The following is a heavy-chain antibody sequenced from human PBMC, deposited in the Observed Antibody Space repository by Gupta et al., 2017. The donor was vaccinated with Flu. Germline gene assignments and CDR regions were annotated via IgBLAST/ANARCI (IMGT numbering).Heavy chain of an antibody. CDR2: INPYGGST. D-gene: IGHD2-21*01. J-gene: IGHJ4*02. Sequence: QVQLVQSGAEVKKPGASVKVSCKASGYTFSSYEVHWVRQAPGQGLEWMGVINPYGGSTGYSQEFQGRDTLTSDTYTSTVYMELSSLRSEDTAVYYCARGRSCGGDCYDFDYWGQGTLVTVSS. CDR3: ARGRSCGGDCYDFDY. CDR1: GYTFSSYE. V-gene: IGHV1-46*01.